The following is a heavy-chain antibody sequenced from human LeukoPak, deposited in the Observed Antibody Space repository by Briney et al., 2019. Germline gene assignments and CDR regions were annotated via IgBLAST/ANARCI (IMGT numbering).Heavy chain of an antibody. CDR3: AKRDSSGSLPRLFDY. CDR2: ISGSGGTT. V-gene: IGHV3-23*01. Sequence: GGSLRLSCAASGFTFSSYAMSWVRQAPGKGLEWVSYISGSGGTTPYADSVKGRVTISRDSSKNTLYLQMNSLRAEDTAVYYCAKRDSSGSLPRLFDYWGQGTLVTVSS. J-gene: IGHJ4*02. CDR1: GFTFSSYA. D-gene: IGHD6-19*01.